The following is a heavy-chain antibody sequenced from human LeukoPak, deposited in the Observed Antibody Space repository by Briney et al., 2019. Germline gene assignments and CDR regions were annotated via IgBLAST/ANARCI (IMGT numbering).Heavy chain of an antibody. CDR1: GFTFSSYS. D-gene: IGHD2-2*01. CDR3: ARDPACSSTSCSSRDD. Sequence: GGSLRLSCAASGFTFSSYSMNWVRQAPGKGLEWVSSISSSSSYIYYADSVKGRFTISRDNAKNSLYLQMNSLRAEDTAVYYCARDPACSSTSCSSRDDWGQGTLVTVSS. CDR2: ISSSSSYI. J-gene: IGHJ4*02. V-gene: IGHV3-21*01.